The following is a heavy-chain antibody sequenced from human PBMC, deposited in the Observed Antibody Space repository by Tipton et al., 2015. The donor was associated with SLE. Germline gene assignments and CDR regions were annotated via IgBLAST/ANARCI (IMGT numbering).Heavy chain of an antibody. D-gene: IGHD3-22*01. Sequence: SLRLSCAASGFTFSSYEMNWVRQAPGKGLEWVSYISSSGSTIYYADSVKGRFTISRDNAKNSLYLQMNSLRDEDTAVYYCERDGPYDSSGYSYWYFDLWGRGTLVTVSS. V-gene: IGHV3-48*03. CDR3: ERDGPYDSSGYSYWYFDL. CDR1: GFTFSSYE. CDR2: ISSSGSTI. J-gene: IGHJ2*01.